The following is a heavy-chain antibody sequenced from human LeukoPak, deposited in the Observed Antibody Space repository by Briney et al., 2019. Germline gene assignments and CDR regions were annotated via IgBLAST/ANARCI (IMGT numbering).Heavy chain of an antibody. CDR1: GFTFSSYG. CDR2: ISYDGSNK. J-gene: IGHJ4*02. Sequence: GGSLRLSCAASGFTFSSYGMHWVRQAPGKGLEWVAVISYDGSNKYYADSVKGRFTIPRDNSKNTLYLQMNSLRAEDTAVYYCADPDGDYWGQGTLVTVSS. V-gene: IGHV3-30*03. CDR3: ADPDGDY. D-gene: IGHD3-10*01.